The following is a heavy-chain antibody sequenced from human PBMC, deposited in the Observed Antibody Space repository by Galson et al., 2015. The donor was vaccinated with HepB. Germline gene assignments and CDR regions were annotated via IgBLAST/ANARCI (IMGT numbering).Heavy chain of an antibody. D-gene: IGHD1-26*01. CDR3: ARGGIVGASDAFDI. V-gene: IGHV3-30*04. CDR2: ISYDGSNK. Sequence: SLRLSCAASGFTFSSYAMHWVRQAPGKGLEWVAVISYDGSNKHYADSVKGRFTISRDNSKNTLYLQMNSLRAEDTAVYYCARGGIVGASDAFDIWGQGTMVTVSS. J-gene: IGHJ3*02. CDR1: GFTFSSYA.